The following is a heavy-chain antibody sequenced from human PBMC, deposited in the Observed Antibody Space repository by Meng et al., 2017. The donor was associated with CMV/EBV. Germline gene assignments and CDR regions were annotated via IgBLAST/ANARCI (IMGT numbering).Heavy chain of an antibody. CDR2: INPKSGGT. D-gene: IGHD2-15*01. Sequence: VQLCQSGVGVKKPGASVTDTVKVSGKHFNGYYMQWVRQATGQGLEWMGWINPKSGGTKYAQKLQGRVTMTRDTSISTAYMELSRMRSDDTVVYYCARLGSTDDYWGQGTLVTVSS. CDR3: ARLGSTDDY. V-gene: IGHV1-2*02. J-gene: IGHJ4*02. CDR1: GKHFNGYY.